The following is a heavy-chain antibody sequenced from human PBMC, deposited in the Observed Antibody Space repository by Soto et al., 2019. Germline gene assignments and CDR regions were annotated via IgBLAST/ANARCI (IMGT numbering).Heavy chain of an antibody. D-gene: IGHD6-6*01. Sequence: QVQLQESGPGLVRPSQTLSLTCAVSGDSISSSDYFWSWIRQPPGKGLEWIGYIYYSGNTYFTPSLQSRIIISLDASKNHFSLKLTSVTAADTAVYFCARGAYSSSSSFFDSWGQGTLVTVSS. CDR1: GDSISSSDYF. CDR2: IYYSGNT. CDR3: ARGAYSSSSSFFDS. V-gene: IGHV4-30-4*01. J-gene: IGHJ4*02.